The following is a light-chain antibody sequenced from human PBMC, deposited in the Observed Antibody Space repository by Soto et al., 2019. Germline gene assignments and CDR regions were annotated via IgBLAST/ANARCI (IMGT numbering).Light chain of an antibody. Sequence: DIQMTQSPSTLSASVGDRVTITCRASQSISSWLAWYQQKPGKAPKLLIYKASSLESGVPSRFSGSGSGTEFTLTISSLQPDDFATYYCQQYSSYPWTFGQGTKLEIK. V-gene: IGKV1-5*03. CDR1: QSISSW. CDR3: QQYSSYPWT. J-gene: IGKJ2*02. CDR2: KAS.